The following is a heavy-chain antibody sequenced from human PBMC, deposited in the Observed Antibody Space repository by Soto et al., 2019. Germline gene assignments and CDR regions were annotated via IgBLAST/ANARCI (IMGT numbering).Heavy chain of an antibody. CDR2: IYPGDSDT. Sequence: GESLKISCKGSGYSFTSYWIGWVRQMPGKGLEWMGIIYPGDSDTRYSPSFQGQVTISADKSISTAYLQWSSLKASDTAMYYCARLVAGTGYYYYGMDVWGQGTTVTVS. D-gene: IGHD6-19*01. V-gene: IGHV5-51*01. J-gene: IGHJ6*02. CDR3: ARLVAGTGYYYYGMDV. CDR1: GYSFTSYW.